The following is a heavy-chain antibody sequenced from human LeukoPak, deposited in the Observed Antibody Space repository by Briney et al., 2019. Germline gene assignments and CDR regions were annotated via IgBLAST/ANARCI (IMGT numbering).Heavy chain of an antibody. CDR3: AKDRTENDFWSGYFDY. D-gene: IGHD3-3*01. Sequence: GRSLRLSCAASGFALSAYGMHWVRQAPGKGLEWVSVIWYDGSNKYYADSVKGRFTVSRDNSKNTLYLQMNSLRAEDTAVYYCAKDRTENDFWSGYFDYWGQGTLVTVSS. CDR1: GFALSAYG. CDR2: IWYDGSNK. V-gene: IGHV3-33*06. J-gene: IGHJ4*02.